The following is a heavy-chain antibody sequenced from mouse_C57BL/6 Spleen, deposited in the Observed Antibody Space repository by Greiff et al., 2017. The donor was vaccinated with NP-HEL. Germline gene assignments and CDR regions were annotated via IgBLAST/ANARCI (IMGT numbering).Heavy chain of an antibody. J-gene: IGHJ4*01. V-gene: IGHV5-9-1*02. CDR3: TSHYGDEAMDY. Sequence: EVKLVESGEGLVKPGGSLKLSCAASGFTFSSYAMSWVRQTPEKRLEWVAYISSGGDYIYYADTVKGRFTISRDNARNTLYLQMSSLKSEDTAMYYYTSHYGDEAMDYWGQGTSVTVSS. CDR1: GFTFSSYA. D-gene: IGHD1-1*01. CDR2: ISSGGDYI.